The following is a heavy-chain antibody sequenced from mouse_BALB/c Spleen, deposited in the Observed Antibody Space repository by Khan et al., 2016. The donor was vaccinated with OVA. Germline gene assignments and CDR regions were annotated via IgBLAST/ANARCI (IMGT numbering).Heavy chain of an antibody. CDR2: INTHSGVP. CDR3: TRGWAAYYRNDECAMED. CDR1: GYTFTTAG. V-gene: IGHV9-4*02. J-gene: IGHJ4*01. Sequence: QIQLVQSGPELKKPGETVRISCKASGYTFTTAGIQWVQKMPGKGLKWIGWINTHSGVPKYAEDFKGRFAFSLEISVNTAYLQITNLKNEDTATYFCTRGWAAYYRNDECAMEDWGQGTSVTVSS. D-gene: IGHD2-14*01.